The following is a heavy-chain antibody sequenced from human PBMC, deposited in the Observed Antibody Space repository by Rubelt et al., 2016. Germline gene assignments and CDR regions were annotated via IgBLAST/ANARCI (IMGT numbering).Heavy chain of an antibody. D-gene: IGHD3-22*01. CDR3: ARDSLYDSSGYPGNWFDP. J-gene: IGHJ5*02. CDR2: IKSKTDGGTT. CDR1: GFTFSNAW. V-gene: IGHV3-15*01. Sequence: EVQLVESGGGLVQPGGSLRLSCAASGFTFSNAWMSWVRQAPGKGLEWVGRIKSKTDGGTTDYAAPVKGRFTISRDDSQNTLYLQMNSLRAEDTAVYYCARDSLYDSSGYPGNWFDPWGQGTLVTVSS.